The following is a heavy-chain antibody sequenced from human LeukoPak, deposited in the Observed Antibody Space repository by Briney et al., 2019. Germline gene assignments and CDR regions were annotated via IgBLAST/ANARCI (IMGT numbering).Heavy chain of an antibody. CDR1: GFTFTNAW. V-gene: IGHV3-15*07. CDR3: TTAPPLTLYDISY. CDR2: IKSNSDGGTT. Sequence: GGSLRLSCAASGFTFTNAWMNWVRQAPGKGLEWVGRIKSNSDGGTTDYAAPVKGRFTISRDDSKNTLYLQMNSLKTEDTAVYYCTTAPPLTLYDISYWGQGPLVTVSS. J-gene: IGHJ4*02. D-gene: IGHD3-9*01.